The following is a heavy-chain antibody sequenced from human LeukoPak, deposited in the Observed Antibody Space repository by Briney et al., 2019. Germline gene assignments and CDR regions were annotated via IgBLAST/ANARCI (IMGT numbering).Heavy chain of an antibody. CDR1: GGSISSGSYY. CDR2: IYYSGST. Sequence: SETLSLTCTVSGGSISSGSYYWSWIRQPAGKGLEWIGSIYYSGSTYYNPSLKSRVTISVDTSKNQFSLKLSSVTAADTAVYYCASLKYYDSSGYYSNWFDPWGQGTLVTVSS. D-gene: IGHD3-22*01. CDR3: ASLKYYDSSGYYSNWFDP. V-gene: IGHV4-61*10. J-gene: IGHJ5*02.